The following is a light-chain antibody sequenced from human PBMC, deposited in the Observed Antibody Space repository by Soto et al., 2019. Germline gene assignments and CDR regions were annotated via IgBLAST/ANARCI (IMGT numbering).Light chain of an antibody. CDR1: QGIYIY. Sequence: DIRMTQSPSSLSASVGDRVTITCQASQGIYIYLSWYQQKPGKAPKLLIYESSNLETGVPSRFSGSGSGTDVTLTIRSLQPEDIATYYCQQYDRLPYTYGQGTKLEI. CDR3: QQYDRLPYT. V-gene: IGKV1-33*01. J-gene: IGKJ2*01. CDR2: ESS.